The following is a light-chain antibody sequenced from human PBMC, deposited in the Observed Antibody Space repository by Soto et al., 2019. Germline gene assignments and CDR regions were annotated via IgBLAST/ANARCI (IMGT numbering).Light chain of an antibody. CDR2: GAS. CDR3: QQYNNWPPDRT. Sequence: EIVMTQSPATLSVSPGERATLSCRASQSVGSNLAWYQQKPGQAPRLLIYGASTRATGIPDRFSGSGSGTECTLTISSLQSEDFAIYFCQQYNNWPPDRTFGQGTKVEIK. J-gene: IGKJ1*01. V-gene: IGKV3-15*01. CDR1: QSVGSN.